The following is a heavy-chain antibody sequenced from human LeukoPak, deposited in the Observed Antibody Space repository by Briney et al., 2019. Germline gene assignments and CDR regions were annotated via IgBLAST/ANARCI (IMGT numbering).Heavy chain of an antibody. CDR1: GFTFSSYA. CDR2: ISYDGSNK. Sequence: GRSLRLSCAASGFTFSSYAMHWVRQAPGKGLEWVAVISYDGSNKYYADSVKGRFTISRDNSKNTPYLQMNSLRAEDTAVYYCARDRKNYYDSKPNFDYWGQGTLVTVSS. CDR3: ARDRKNYYDSKPNFDY. V-gene: IGHV3-30-3*01. J-gene: IGHJ4*02. D-gene: IGHD3-22*01.